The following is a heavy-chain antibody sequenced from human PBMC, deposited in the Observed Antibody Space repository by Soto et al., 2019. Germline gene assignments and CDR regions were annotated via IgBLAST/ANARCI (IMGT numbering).Heavy chain of an antibody. D-gene: IGHD6-13*01. Sequence: PGESLKISCKGSGYSFTSYWISWVRQMPGKGLEWMGRIDPSDSYTNYSPSFQGHVTISADKSISTAYLQWSSLKASDTAMYYCARLVIAAAGRALWFDPWGQGTLVTVSS. V-gene: IGHV5-10-1*01. CDR3: ARLVIAAAGRALWFDP. J-gene: IGHJ5*02. CDR2: IDPSDSYT. CDR1: GYSFTSYW.